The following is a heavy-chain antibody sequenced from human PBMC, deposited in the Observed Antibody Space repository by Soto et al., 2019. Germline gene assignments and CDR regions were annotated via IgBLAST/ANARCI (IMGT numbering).Heavy chain of an antibody. CDR3: ARDPSDRTFET. Sequence: ASVKVSCKAYGYTFTAYYIHWVRQPPGQGLAWMGWITPDSGATSYAQKLQGRVTMTRDTSFGPAYMEVSSLRAGDTAVYYCARDPSDRTFETRGQGTLVTVSS. CDR1: GYTFTAYY. D-gene: IGHD2-21*02. CDR2: ITPDSGAT. J-gene: IGHJ4*02. V-gene: IGHV1-2*02.